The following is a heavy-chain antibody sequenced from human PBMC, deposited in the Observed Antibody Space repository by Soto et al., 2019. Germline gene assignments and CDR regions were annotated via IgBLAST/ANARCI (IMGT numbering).Heavy chain of an antibody. CDR1: GDSFSSYV. D-gene: IGHD1-26*01. V-gene: IGHV3-23*01. CDR3: VKSQSGSYFAAFDI. CDR2: VTGSGVTT. Sequence: EVQLFESGGDLQQPGGSLRLSCVVSGDSFSSYVMNWFRQAPGKGLEWVSGVTGSGVTTWYADSVKGRFTISRDNSKNTLFLQMNSLRAEDTAVYYCVKSQSGSYFAAFDIWGQGTTVTVSS. J-gene: IGHJ3*02.